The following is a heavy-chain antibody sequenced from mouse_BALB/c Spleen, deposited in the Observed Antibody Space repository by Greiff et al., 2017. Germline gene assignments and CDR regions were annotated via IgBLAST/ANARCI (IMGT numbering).Heavy chain of an antibody. Sequence: DVKLVESGGGLVQPGGSLKLSCAASGFTFSSYGMSWVRQTPDKRLELVATINSNGGSTYYPDSVKGRFTISRDNAKNTLYLQMSSLKSEDTAMYYCARDLYWGQGTLVTVSA. CDR3: ARDLY. J-gene: IGHJ3*01. CDR1: GFTFSSYG. CDR2: INSNGGST. V-gene: IGHV5-6-3*01.